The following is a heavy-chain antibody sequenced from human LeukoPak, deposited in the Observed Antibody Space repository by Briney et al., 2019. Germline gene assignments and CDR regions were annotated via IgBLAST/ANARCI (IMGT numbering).Heavy chain of an antibody. V-gene: IGHV3-30*02. CDR2: IRFDGTNI. D-gene: IGHD3-16*01. CDR3: AKETTFAYYDTFEY. J-gene: IGHJ3*01. Sequence: GGSLRLSCLGSGFSLSTAGIHWVRLAPGKGVEWVTHIRFDGTNIHYVDSVKGRFTVSRDNSKNTVYLQMNNVRPEDTALYYCAKETTFAYYDTFEYWGRGTVVTVSS. CDR1: GFSLSTAG.